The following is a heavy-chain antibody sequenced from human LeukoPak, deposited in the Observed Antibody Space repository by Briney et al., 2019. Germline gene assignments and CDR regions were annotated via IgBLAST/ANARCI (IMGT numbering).Heavy chain of an antibody. CDR1: GFTFSSYW. Sequence: GGSLRLSCAASGFTFSSYWMHWVRQAPGKGLVWVSRINTDGRSTSYADSVKGRFTISRDNSKNTLYLQMNSLRAEDTAVYYCAKEGSSGYFDYWGQGTLVTVSS. CDR2: INTDGRST. D-gene: IGHD3-22*01. V-gene: IGHV3-74*01. CDR3: AKEGSSGYFDY. J-gene: IGHJ4*02.